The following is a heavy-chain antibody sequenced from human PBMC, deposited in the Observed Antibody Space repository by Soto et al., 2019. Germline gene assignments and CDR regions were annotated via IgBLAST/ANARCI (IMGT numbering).Heavy chain of an antibody. D-gene: IGHD3-3*01. CDR3: AEGFSFDY. CDR2: IIPILDIT. Sequence: VQLMQSRAEVKKPGSSVKVSCKASGGTFSSYTISWVRQAPGQGLEWMGRIIPILDITNYAQQFQGRVTITADNSTGTVYMDLSSLRSEDTAVYYCAEGFSFDYWGQGTLVTVSS. CDR1: GGTFSSYT. V-gene: IGHV1-69*02. J-gene: IGHJ4*02.